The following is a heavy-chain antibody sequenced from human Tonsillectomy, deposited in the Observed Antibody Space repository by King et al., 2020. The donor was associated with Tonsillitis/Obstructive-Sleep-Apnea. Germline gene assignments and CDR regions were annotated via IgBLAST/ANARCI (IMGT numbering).Heavy chain of an antibody. D-gene: IGHD6-19*01. J-gene: IGHJ4*02. CDR2: IIPIFGRA. V-gene: IGHV1-69*01. CDR3: ASGRIAVADSHNPGTQDMYSFDC. Sequence: QVQLVQSGAEVKKPGSSVKVSCKASGGTFSSYAISWVRQAPGQGLEWMGGIIPIFGRANYAQKFQDRVTITADESTNTAYMELSSLRSEDTAVYYCASGRIAVADSHNPGTQDMYSFDCWGQGTLVTVSS. CDR1: GGTFSSYA.